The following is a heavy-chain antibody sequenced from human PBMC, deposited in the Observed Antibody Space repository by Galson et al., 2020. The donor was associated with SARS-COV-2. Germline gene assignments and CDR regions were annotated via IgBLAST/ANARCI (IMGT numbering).Heavy chain of an antibody. J-gene: IGHJ2*01. CDR2: ISLYGNYI. Sequence: GGSLRLSCAASGFTFDDYNMNWVRQVPGKGLEWVASISLYGNYIYYADSMRGRFTISRDNARNSLYLQLNSLRADDTAVYFCARVVNYGSGSSYYWYFDIWGRGTLVTVSS. D-gene: IGHD3-10*01. V-gene: IGHV3-21*01. CDR3: ARVVNYGSGSSYYWYFDI. CDR1: GFTFDDYN.